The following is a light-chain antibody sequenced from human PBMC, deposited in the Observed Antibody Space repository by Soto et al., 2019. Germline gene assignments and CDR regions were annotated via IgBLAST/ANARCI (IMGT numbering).Light chain of an antibody. V-gene: IGKV1-39*01. J-gene: IGKJ3*01. CDR1: QTIATY. Sequence: IEMTQSPASLSASVGDRVTITCRASQTIATYLNWFQHKSGRAPKLLIYTSSSVNSGVSSRFTASGSGTDFTLTINDVQPDDSQTYYCQQSYSSLVTLGAGTKVDIK. CDR2: TSS. CDR3: QQSYSSLVT.